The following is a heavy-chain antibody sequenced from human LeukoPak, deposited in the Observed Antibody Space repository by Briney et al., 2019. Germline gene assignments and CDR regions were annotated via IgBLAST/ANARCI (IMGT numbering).Heavy chain of an antibody. V-gene: IGHV1-46*01. Sequence: ASVKVSCKASGYTFTSYYIHWVRQAPGQGLEWMGIINPSGGSTSYAQKFQGRVTMTRDTSTSTVYMELSSLRSEDTAVYYCARGEGYYDTSPCAFDIWGQGTMVTVSS. D-gene: IGHD3-22*01. J-gene: IGHJ3*02. CDR1: GYTFTSYY. CDR3: ARGEGYYDTSPCAFDI. CDR2: INPSGGST.